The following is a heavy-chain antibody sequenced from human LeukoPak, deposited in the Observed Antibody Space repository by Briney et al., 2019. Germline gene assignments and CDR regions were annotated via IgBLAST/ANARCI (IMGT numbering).Heavy chain of an antibody. Sequence: KIGESLQISCKGSGYSFTSYWIGWVRPMPGKGLEWMGIIYPGDSDTRYSPSFQGQVTISADKSISTAYLQWSSLKAPDTAMYYCARLARDYYGSGSYYPGAPNWFDPWGQGTLVTVSS. CDR1: GYSFTSYW. D-gene: IGHD3-10*01. J-gene: IGHJ5*02. V-gene: IGHV5-51*01. CDR2: IYPGDSDT. CDR3: ARLARDYYGSGSYYPGAPNWFDP.